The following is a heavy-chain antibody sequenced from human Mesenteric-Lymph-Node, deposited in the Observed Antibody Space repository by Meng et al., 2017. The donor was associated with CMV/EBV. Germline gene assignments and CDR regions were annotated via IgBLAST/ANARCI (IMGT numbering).Heavy chain of an antibody. D-gene: IGHD5-12*01. CDR2: TYYKTKWYN. V-gene: IGHV6-1*01. J-gene: IGHJ4*02. CDR3: AREYSRYDHSFDY. Sequence: DSIASNSAGCNWIKQTPSRGLRRLRRTYYKTKWYNDNAISVKSRITINPGTSKNQFSLQLNSVTPEDTSVYYCAREYSRYDHSFDYWGQGNLVTVSS. CDR1: DSIASNSAG.